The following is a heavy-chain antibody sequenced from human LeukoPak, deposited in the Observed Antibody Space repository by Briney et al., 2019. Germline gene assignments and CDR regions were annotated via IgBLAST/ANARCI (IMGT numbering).Heavy chain of an antibody. D-gene: IGHD4-23*01. CDR1: GFTFDDYA. Sequence: GRSLRLSCAASGFTFDDYAMHWVRQAPGKGLEWVSGISWNSGSIGYADSVKGRFTISRDNAKNSLYLQMNSLRAEDTALYYCTKDIGYGGNGMPFDYWGQGTLVTVSS. J-gene: IGHJ4*02. V-gene: IGHV3-9*01. CDR2: ISWNSGSI. CDR3: TKDIGYGGNGMPFDY.